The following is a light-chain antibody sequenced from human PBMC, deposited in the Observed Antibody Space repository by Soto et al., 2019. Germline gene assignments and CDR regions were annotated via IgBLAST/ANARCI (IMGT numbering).Light chain of an antibody. V-gene: IGLV1-44*01. J-gene: IGLJ3*02. CDR3: AVWDDRLNGPV. Sequence: QSVLTQPPSASGTPGQRVTISCSGSSSNIGSNIVNWYQHLPGTAPKLLIHRNDQRPSGVPDRFSGSKSGTSASLAISGLQSEDEADYYCAVWDDRLNGPVFGGGTQLTVL. CDR2: RND. CDR1: SSNIGSNI.